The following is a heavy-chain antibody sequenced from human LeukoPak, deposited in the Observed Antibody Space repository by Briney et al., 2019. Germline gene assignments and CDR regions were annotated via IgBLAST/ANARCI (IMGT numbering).Heavy chain of an antibody. CDR3: ARGPAGWELRGDYWYFDL. CDR2: IIPIFGTA. Sequence: ASVKVSCTASGGTFSSYAISWVRQAPGQGLEWMGGIIPIFGTANYAQKFQGRVTITADESTSTAYMELSSLRSEDTAVYYCARGPAGWELRGDYWYFDLWGRGTLVTVSS. J-gene: IGHJ2*01. V-gene: IGHV1-69*13. CDR1: GGTFSSYA. D-gene: IGHD1-26*01.